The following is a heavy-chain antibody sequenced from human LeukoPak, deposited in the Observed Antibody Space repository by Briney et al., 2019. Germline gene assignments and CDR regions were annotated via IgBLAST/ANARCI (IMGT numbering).Heavy chain of an antibody. D-gene: IGHD5-18*01. CDR1: GFTFSSYS. J-gene: IGHJ6*02. Sequence: GGSLRLSCAASGFTFSSYSMNWVRQAPGKGLEWVSSISSSSSYIYYADSVKGRFTISRDNAKNSLYLQMNSLRAGDTAVYYCARGLHYYGMDVWGQGTTATVSS. V-gene: IGHV3-21*01. CDR3: ARGLHYYGMDV. CDR2: ISSSSSYI.